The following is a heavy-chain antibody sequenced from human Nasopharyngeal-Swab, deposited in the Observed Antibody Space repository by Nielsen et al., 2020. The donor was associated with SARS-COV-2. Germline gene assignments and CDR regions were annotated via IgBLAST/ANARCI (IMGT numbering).Heavy chain of an antibody. CDR3: ARDGRLTIFGVASPYYYYYYYMDV. J-gene: IGHJ6*03. CDR2: INPSGGST. Sequence: ASVKVSCKASGYTFTSYYMHWVRQAPGQGLEWMGIINPSGGSTSYAQKFQGRVTMTRDTSTSPVYMELSSLRSEDTAVYYCARDGRLTIFGVASPYYYYYYYMDVWGKGTTVTVSS. CDR1: GYTFTSYY. V-gene: IGHV1-46*01. D-gene: IGHD3-3*01.